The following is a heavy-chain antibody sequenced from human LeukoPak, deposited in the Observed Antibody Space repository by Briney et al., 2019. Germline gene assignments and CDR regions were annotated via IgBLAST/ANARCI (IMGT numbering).Heavy chain of an antibody. CDR2: ISGSGGST. Sequence: GGSLRLSCAASGFTFSSYAMSWVRQAPGKGLEWVSAISGSGGSTYYADSVKGRFTISRDNSKNTLYLQMNSLRAEDTAVYYCVRPPLTTVVNWFDPWGQGTLVTVSS. CDR3: VRPPLTTVVNWFDP. CDR1: GFTFSSYA. V-gene: IGHV3-23*01. D-gene: IGHD4-23*01. J-gene: IGHJ5*02.